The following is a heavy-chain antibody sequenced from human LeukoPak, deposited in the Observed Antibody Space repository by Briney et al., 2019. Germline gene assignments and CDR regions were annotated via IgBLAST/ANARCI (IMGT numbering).Heavy chain of an antibody. J-gene: IGHJ3*02. CDR2: IIPILGTA. V-gene: IGHV1-69*04. CDR1: GGTFSSYA. CDR3: ATRGGYDSSGYPSTSLAFDI. Sequence: ASVKVSCKASGGTFSSYAISWVRQAPGQGLEWMGRIIPILGTANYAQKFQGRVTITADKSTSTAYMELSSLRSEDTAVYYCATRGGYDSSGYPSTSLAFDIWGQGTMVTVSS. D-gene: IGHD3-22*01.